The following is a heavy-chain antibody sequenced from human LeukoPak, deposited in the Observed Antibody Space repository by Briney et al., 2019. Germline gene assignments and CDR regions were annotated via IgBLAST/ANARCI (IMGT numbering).Heavy chain of an antibody. CDR1: GYTFTSHD. Sequence: ASVKVSCKASGYTFTSHDINWVRQATGQGLEWRGWRNPNSGNTGYAQKFQGRVTITRNNSISTVYMELSSLRSEDTAVYYCARRLGLRWDLQAFDIWGQGTMVTVPS. CDR3: ARRLGLRWDLQAFDI. V-gene: IGHV1-8*03. CDR2: RNPNSGNT. D-gene: IGHD4-23*01. J-gene: IGHJ3*02.